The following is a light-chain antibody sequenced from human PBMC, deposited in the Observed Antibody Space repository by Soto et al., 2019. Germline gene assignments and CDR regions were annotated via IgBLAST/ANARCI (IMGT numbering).Light chain of an antibody. CDR2: GAS. V-gene: IGKV3-15*01. J-gene: IGKJ1*01. Sequence: EIVMTQSPAPLSVSPGERATLSCRASQSVSSNLAWYQQKPGQAPRLLIYGASTRATGIPARFSGSGSGTEFTLTISSLQSEDFAVYYCQPYNNWPRTFGQGTKVEIK. CDR3: QPYNNWPRT. CDR1: QSVSSN.